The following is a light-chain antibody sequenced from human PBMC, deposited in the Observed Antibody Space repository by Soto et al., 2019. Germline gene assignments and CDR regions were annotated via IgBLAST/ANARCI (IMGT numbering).Light chain of an antibody. V-gene: IGKV1-39*01. J-gene: IGKJ4*01. CDR2: AAS. CDR1: QSISSY. CDR3: LQDYSFPRT. Sequence: DIQMTQSPSSLSASVGDRVTITCRASQSISSYLNWYQQKPGKAPKLLIYAASSLQSGVPSRFSGSGSGTDFTLTISCLQSEDFATYYCLQDYSFPRTFGGGTKVDIK.